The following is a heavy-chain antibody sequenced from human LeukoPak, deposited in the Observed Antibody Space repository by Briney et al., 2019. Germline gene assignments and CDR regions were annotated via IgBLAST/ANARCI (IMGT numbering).Heavy chain of an antibody. Sequence: PGRSLRLSCAASGFTFSNYAMHWVRQAPGKGLEWVAVISYDGIDKYYADSVKGRFTISRDNSKNTLFLQMNSLRAEDTAMYYCAKGEGGDSGWYGDYWGQRTLVTVSS. CDR1: GFTFSNYA. CDR2: ISYDGIDK. D-gene: IGHD6-19*01. J-gene: IGHJ4*02. V-gene: IGHV3-30*18. CDR3: AKGEGGDSGWYGDY.